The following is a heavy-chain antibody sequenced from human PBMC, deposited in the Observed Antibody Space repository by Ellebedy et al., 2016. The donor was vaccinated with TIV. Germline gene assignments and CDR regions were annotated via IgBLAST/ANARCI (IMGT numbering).Heavy chain of an antibody. V-gene: IGHV3-48*02. J-gene: IGHJ6*02. CDR1: GLTFSSHS. CDR2: IGTTCNTV. D-gene: IGHD3-16*01. CDR3: ARVRGTYAYGIDV. Sequence: PGGSLRLSCAASGLTFSSHSMNWVRQAPGKGLEWVSCIGTTCNTVYYADSVKGRFPISRDNAMNSLYLEMNSLRDEDTAVYYCARVRGTYAYGIDVWGQGTTVTVSS.